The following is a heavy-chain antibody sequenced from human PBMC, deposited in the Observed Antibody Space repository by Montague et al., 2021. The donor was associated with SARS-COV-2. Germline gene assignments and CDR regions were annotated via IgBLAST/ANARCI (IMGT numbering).Heavy chain of an antibody. CDR3: VRDTGSAQAGFDA. D-gene: IGHD4-17*01. V-gene: IGHV6-1*01. Sequence: CAISGDSVWSNTAAWNWIRQSPSGGLEWLGRTNYRSKWTSDYATSVEGRISIDPDTSKNQFFLHLRSVTPEDIGAYYCVRDTGSAQAGFDAWGQGTLVTVSS. CDR2: TNYRSKWTS. J-gene: IGHJ4*02. CDR1: GDSVWSNTAA.